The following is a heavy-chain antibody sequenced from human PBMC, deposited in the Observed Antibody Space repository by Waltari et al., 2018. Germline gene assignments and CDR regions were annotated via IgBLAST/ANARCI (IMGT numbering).Heavy chain of an antibody. Sequence: QVQLQQWGAGLLKPSETLSLTCAVYGGSFSGYYWSWIRQPPGKGLEWIGEINHSGSTNYNPSLKSRVTISVDTSKNQSSLKLSSVTAADTAVYYCAREAPNCGGDCSHWGQGTLVTVSS. V-gene: IGHV4-34*01. CDR2: INHSGST. CDR1: GGSFSGYY. D-gene: IGHD2-21*01. J-gene: IGHJ4*02. CDR3: AREAPNCGGDCSH.